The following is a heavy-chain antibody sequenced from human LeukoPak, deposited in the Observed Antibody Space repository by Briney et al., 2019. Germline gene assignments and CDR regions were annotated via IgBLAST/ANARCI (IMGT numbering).Heavy chain of an antibody. D-gene: IGHD3-10*01. Sequence: ASVKVSCKVSGYTLTELSMHWVRQVPGKGLEWMGGFDPEDGETIYAQRFQGRVTMTEDTSTDTAYMELSSLRSDDTAVYYCATLQQLWFGDLYRGGAFDIWGQGTLVPVSS. CDR1: GYTLTELS. CDR2: FDPEDGET. J-gene: IGHJ3*02. V-gene: IGHV1-24*01. CDR3: ATLQQLWFGDLYRGGAFDI.